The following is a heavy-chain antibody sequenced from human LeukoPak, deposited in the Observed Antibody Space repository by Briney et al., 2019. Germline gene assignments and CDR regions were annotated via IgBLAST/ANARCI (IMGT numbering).Heavy chain of an antibody. CDR2: ISSSGSTI. Sequence: PGGPLRLSCAASGFTFSDYYMSCLRDATGKALEGGSYISSSGSTIYYAVSVKGGFTISRDNAKNSLYLQMNSLRAEDTAVYYCARRNSMVRGDLDYWGQGTLVTVSS. D-gene: IGHD3-10*01. CDR1: GFTFSDYY. V-gene: IGHV3-11*01. J-gene: IGHJ4*02. CDR3: ARRNSMVRGDLDY.